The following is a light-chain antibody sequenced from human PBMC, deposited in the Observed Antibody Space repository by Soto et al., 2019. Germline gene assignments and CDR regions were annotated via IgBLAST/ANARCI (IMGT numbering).Light chain of an antibody. CDR3: QQRSNWPPIT. V-gene: IGKV3-11*01. J-gene: IGKJ5*01. CDR2: DAS. CDR1: QSVSSY. Sequence: EIVLTQSPATLSLSPGERATLSCRASQSVSSYLAWYQQKPGQAPRLLIYDASNRATGIPARFSGSGSGTDFTLTISSREPEDFAVYYCQQRSNWPPITFGQGTRREIK.